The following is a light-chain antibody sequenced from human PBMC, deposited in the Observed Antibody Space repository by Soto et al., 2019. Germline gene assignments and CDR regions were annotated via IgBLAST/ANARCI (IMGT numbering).Light chain of an antibody. CDR2: DVS. CDR1: SSDVGTYEY. CDR3: SSYASNGDVL. J-gene: IGLJ2*01. V-gene: IGLV2-14*03. Sequence: QSVLTQPASVSGSPGQSITISCTGTSSDVGTYEYVSWYQHHPGKAPKLMIYDVSNRPSGVSDRFSGSKSGNTASLTISGLQAEDEADYYCSSYASNGDVLFGGGTEVTVL.